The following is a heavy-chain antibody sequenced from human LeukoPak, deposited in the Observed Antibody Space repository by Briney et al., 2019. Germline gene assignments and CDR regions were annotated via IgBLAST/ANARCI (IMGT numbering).Heavy chain of an antibody. J-gene: IGHJ4*02. CDR2: IVPIIGLA. CDR1: GGAFNTYA. Sequence: SVKVSCKASGGAFNTYAINWVRQAPGQGLEWMGRIVPIIGLANYAQNFQGRVTFTADKSTSTAYMELSNLKSEDTAVYYCARDAAITVPGGGTAYWGQGTLVTVSS. CDR3: ARDAAITVPGGGTAY. V-gene: IGHV1-69*04. D-gene: IGHD2-21*02.